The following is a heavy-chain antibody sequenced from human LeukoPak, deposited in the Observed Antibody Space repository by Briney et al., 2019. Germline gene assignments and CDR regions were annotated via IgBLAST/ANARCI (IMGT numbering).Heavy chain of an antibody. CDR1: GYTFTGYY. J-gene: IGHJ3*02. D-gene: IGHD6-6*01. CDR2: INPNSGGT. Sequence: GASVKVSCKASGYTFTGYYMHWVRQAPGQGLEWMGWINPNSGGTNYAQKFQGRDTMTRDTSISTAYMELSRLRSDDTAVYYCARVAARPNVDAFDIWGQGTMVTVSS. V-gene: IGHV1-2*02. CDR3: ARVAARPNVDAFDI.